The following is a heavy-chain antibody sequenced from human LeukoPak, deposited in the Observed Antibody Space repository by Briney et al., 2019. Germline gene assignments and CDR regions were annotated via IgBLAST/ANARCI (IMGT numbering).Heavy chain of an antibody. V-gene: IGHV3-11*01. CDR3: ARVLRYCSGGNCYSGGLGYMDV. Sequence: GGSLRLSCAASGLTFSDYYMSWIRQAPGKGREWVSSISRSGGTKYYADSVKGRFTIARDNAKNSLFLQINSLRAEDTAVYYCARVLRYCSGGNCYSGGLGYMDVWGKGTTVTISS. D-gene: IGHD2-15*01. CDR1: GLTFSDYY. CDR2: ISRSGGTK. J-gene: IGHJ6*03.